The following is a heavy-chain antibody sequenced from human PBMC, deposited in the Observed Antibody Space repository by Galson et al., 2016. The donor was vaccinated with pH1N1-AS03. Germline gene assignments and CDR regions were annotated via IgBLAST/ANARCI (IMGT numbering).Heavy chain of an antibody. Sequence: QSGAEVKKPGESLKISCKTSGYIFTSYWVAWVRHMPGKGLEWMGIIYPGHSDTRYSPSFQGQVTISSDRSINTAYLQWSSLMASDTAIYYCARQVRDGYNDYFDYWGQGILVTVSS. CDR2: IYPGHSDT. J-gene: IGHJ4*02. D-gene: IGHD5-24*01. V-gene: IGHV5-51*01. CDR3: ARQVRDGYNDYFDY. CDR1: GYIFTSYW.